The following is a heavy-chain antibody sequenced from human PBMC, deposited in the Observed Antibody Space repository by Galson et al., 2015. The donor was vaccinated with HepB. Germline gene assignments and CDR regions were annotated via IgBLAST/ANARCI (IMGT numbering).Heavy chain of an antibody. Sequence: SVKVSCKASGYTFTSYGISWVRQAPGQGLEWMGWISAYNGNTNYAQKLQGRVTMTTDTSTSTAYMELRSLRSDDTAVYYCARAMAPAGRGTLLWFGELSHWFDPWGQGTLVTVSS. J-gene: IGHJ5*02. CDR2: ISAYNGNT. V-gene: IGHV1-18*04. CDR1: GYTFTSYG. CDR3: ARAMAPAGRGTLLWFGELSHWFDP. D-gene: IGHD3-10*01.